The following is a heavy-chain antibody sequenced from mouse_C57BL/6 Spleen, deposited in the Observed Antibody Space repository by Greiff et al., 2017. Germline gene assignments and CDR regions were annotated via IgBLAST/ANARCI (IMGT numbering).Heavy chain of an antibody. CDR2: INPNNGGT. V-gene: IGHV1-26*01. CDR3: ARYYSSSYWYFDV. CDR1: GYTFTDYY. Sequence: EVQLQQSGPELVKPGASVKISCKASGYTFTDYYMNWVKQSHGKSLEWIGDINPNNGGTSYNQKFKGKATLTVDKSSSTAYLELRSLTSEDSAVYYCARYYSSSYWYFDVWGTGTTVTVSS. D-gene: IGHD1-1*01. J-gene: IGHJ1*03.